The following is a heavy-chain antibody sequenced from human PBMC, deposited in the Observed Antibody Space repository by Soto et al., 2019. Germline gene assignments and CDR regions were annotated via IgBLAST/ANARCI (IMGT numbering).Heavy chain of an antibody. CDR2: IKPDGSAT. D-gene: IGHD2-21*02. V-gene: IGHV3-7*01. CDR1: GFTFGSYW. J-gene: IGHJ4*02. CDR3: ARAGYCGPGCYYYFDY. Sequence: EVQLVESGGGLVQPGGSLRLSCAVSGFTFGSYWMNWVRLIPGKGLEWVAYIKPDGSATYYVDSVKGRFTISRDNAKNSLYLQMNSLRVEDTSVYYCARAGYCGPGCYYYFDYWGWGTLVTVSS.